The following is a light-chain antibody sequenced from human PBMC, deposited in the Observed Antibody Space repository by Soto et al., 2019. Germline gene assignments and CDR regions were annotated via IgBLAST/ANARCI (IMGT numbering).Light chain of an antibody. J-gene: IGKJ3*01. CDR3: QQRADWPIT. Sequence: EIVLKQSPATLSLSPGERATLSCRASQNVGGYLAWYQHKPGQGPRLLIYDSSSRATGVPARFGGSGSGTYFTLTIRSLEPEDFALYYCQQRADWPITFGPGTKVDI. CDR1: QNVGGY. CDR2: DSS. V-gene: IGKV3-11*01.